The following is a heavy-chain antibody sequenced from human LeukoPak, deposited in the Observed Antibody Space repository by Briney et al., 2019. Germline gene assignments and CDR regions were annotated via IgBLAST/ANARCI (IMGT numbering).Heavy chain of an antibody. Sequence: SQTLSLTCAISGDSVSSNSAAWNWIRQSPSRGLEWLGRTYYRSKWYNDYAVSVKSRITINPDTSKNQFSLQLNSVTPEDTAVYYCARDYGSGYSYAPGNWFDPWGQGTLVTVSS. CDR2: TYYRSKWYN. J-gene: IGHJ5*02. D-gene: IGHD5-18*01. V-gene: IGHV6-1*01. CDR1: GDSVSSNSAA. CDR3: ARDYGSGYSYAPGNWFDP.